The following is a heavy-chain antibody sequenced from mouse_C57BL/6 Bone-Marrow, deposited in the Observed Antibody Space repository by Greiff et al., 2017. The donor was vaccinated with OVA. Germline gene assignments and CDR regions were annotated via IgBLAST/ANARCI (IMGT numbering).Heavy chain of an antibody. V-gene: IGHV2-9*01. D-gene: IGHD2-4*01. CDR2: IWGGGST. J-gene: IGHJ2*01. CDR1: GFSLTSYG. Sequence: VKLMESGPGLVAPSQTLSISCTASGFSLTSYGVDWVRQPPGKGLEWLGVIWGGGSTNYNSAPMSRLSISKDNSKSQVFLNMNSLQTVDTAMYYYDERGDYDHFDYWGQGTTLTVSS. CDR3: DERGDYDHFDY.